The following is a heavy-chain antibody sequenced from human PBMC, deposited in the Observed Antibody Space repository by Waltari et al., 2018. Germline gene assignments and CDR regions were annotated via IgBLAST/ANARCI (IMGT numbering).Heavy chain of an antibody. CDR3: LNYDFDS. CDR1: GFNFSNYF. Sequence: DVQVVESGGGLVRPGGSLRLSCIGSGFNFSNYFIRWVRQAPGGGPVWVARINNGGSIVNYADSVKGRFSISRDNAKSTVYLQMNNLRGEDTALYHCLNYDFDSWGQGTLVTVSS. J-gene: IGHJ4*02. V-gene: IGHV3-74*01. CDR2: INNGGSIV. D-gene: IGHD1-7*01.